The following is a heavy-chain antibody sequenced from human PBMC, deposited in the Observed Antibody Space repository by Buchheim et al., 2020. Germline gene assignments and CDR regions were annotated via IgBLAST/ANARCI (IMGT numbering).Heavy chain of an antibody. Sequence: QLQLQESGPGLVKPSETLSLTCSVSGGSVSSGTYYWSWIRQPPEKTLEWIGYIYYSGSTSYNPSLKRRVTMSVDTSKNQFSLRLSSVTAADTAVYYCARRSSSGYFDSWGQGTL. D-gene: IGHD6-13*01. CDR3: ARRSSSGYFDS. J-gene: IGHJ4*02. CDR2: IYYSGST. CDR1: GGSVSSGTYY. V-gene: IGHV4-61*01.